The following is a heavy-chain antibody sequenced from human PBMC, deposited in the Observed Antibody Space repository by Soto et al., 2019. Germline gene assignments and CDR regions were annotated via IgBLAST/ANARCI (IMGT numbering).Heavy chain of an antibody. J-gene: IGHJ5*02. CDR1: GFTFSSYG. D-gene: IGHD3-3*01. CDR2: ISYDGSNK. CDR3: AKDSTRYFWSGFPGWFDP. V-gene: IGHV3-30*18. Sequence: GGSLRLSCAASGFTFSSYGMHWVRQAPGKGLEWVAVISYDGSNKYYADSVKGRFTISRDNSKNTLYLQMNSLRAEDTAVYYCAKDSTRYFWSGFPGWFDPWGQGTLVTVS.